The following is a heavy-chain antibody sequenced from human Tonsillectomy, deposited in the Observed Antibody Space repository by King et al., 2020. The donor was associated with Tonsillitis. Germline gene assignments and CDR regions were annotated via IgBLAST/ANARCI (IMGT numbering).Heavy chain of an antibody. V-gene: IGHV4-31*03. CDR3: VRSPNCGDDFFPGYFDL. CDR2: IYYSGAT. J-gene: IGHJ2*01. CDR1: GASISSGGYY. D-gene: IGHD2-21*01. Sequence: VQLQESGPGLVKPSQTLSLTCTVSGASISSGGYYWSWIRQHPGKGLEWIGYIYYSGATYYNPSLESRVTMSVDTSKNQLSLKLSSVTAADTAVYYCVRSPNCGDDFFPGYFDLWGRGTLVTVSS.